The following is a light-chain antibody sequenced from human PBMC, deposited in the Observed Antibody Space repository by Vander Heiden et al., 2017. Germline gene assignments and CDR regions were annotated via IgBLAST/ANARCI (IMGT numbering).Light chain of an antibody. CDR3: CSNAASAWV. CDR2: DVS. V-gene: IGLV2-11*01. CDR1: NSDVGRYNF. Sequence: QSALTQSRPVSASPGQPVTISCTGTNSDVGRYNFVSWYQEHPGKAPKLISYDVSKRPSGVPDRFSGSKSGNTASLTISGLQDEDEADYYCCSNAASAWVFGGGTKLTVL. J-gene: IGLJ3*02.